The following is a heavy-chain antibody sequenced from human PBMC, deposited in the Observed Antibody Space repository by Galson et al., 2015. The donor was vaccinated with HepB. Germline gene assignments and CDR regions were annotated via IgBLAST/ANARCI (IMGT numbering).Heavy chain of an antibody. CDR2: INPNSGPT. V-gene: IGHV1-2*04. Sequence: SVKVSCKASGNTFTGYHLHWVRQAPGQGLEWIGWINPNSGPTNYAQTFQGWVTMTGDTSISTVYMELSRLRSDDTAVYYCARDPAGGTSRNGMDVWGQGTTVTVSS. J-gene: IGHJ6*02. D-gene: IGHD2-15*01. CDR1: GNTFTGYH. CDR3: ARDPAGGTSRNGMDV.